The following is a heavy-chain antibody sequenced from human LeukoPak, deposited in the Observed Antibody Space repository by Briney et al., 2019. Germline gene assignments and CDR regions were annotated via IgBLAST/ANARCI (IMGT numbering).Heavy chain of an antibody. V-gene: IGHV4-59*08. CDR1: GGSMSSYY. J-gene: IGHJ3*02. CDR2: IFYSGST. D-gene: IGHD5-18*01. CDR3: ARQVRYSYGPHDAFDI. Sequence: SETLSLTCTVSGGSMSSYYWSWIRQPPGKGLEWIGYIFYSGSTNYNASLKSRVTISVDTSKNQFSLKLSSVTAADTAVYYCARQVRYSYGPHDAFDIWGQGKMVTVSS.